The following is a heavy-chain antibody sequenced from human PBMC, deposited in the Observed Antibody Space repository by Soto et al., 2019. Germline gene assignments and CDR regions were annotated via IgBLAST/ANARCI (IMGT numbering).Heavy chain of an antibody. V-gene: IGHV2-5*02. CDR3: ARTQKGSYGSGMDV. CDR2: IYWDDDK. Sequence: SGPTLVNPTQTLTLTCTFSGFSLSTSGVGVGWIRQPPGKALEWLALIYWDDDKRYSPSLKSRLTITKDTSKNQVVLTMTNMEPVDTAIFYCARTQKGSYGSGMDVWGQGTTVTVSS. D-gene: IGHD2-15*01. J-gene: IGHJ6*02. CDR1: GFSLSTSGVG.